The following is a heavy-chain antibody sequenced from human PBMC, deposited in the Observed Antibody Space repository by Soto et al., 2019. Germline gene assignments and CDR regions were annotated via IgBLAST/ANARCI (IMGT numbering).Heavy chain of an antibody. V-gene: IGHV1-69*02. J-gene: IGHJ6*02. CDR3: ARAPIYGGNLPDGMDV. CDR2: IIPILGIA. D-gene: IGHD2-15*01. CDR1: GGTFSSYT. Sequence: QVQLVQSGAEVKKPGSSVKVSCKASGGTFSSYTISWVRQAPGQGLEWMGRIIPILGIANYAQKLQGRVTITADKSTSIAYMELSSLRSEDTAVYYCARAPIYGGNLPDGMDVWGQGTTVTVSS.